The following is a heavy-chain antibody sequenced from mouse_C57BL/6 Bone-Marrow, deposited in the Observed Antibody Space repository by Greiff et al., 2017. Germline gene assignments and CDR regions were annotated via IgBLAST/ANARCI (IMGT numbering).Heavy chain of an antibody. Sequence: EVHLVESGPGLAKPSQTLSLTCSVTGYSITSDYWNWIRKFPGNKLEYMGYISYSGSTYYNPSLKSRISITRDTSKNQYYLQLNSVTTEDTATYYCARHIGEYDGDWYFDVWGTGTTVTVSS. CDR2: ISYSGST. V-gene: IGHV3-8*01. D-gene: IGHD2-4*01. CDR1: GYSITSDY. CDR3: ARHIGEYDGDWYFDV. J-gene: IGHJ1*03.